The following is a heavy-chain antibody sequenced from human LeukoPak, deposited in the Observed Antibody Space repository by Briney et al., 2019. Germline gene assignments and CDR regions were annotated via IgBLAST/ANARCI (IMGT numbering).Heavy chain of an antibody. Sequence: PGGSLRLSCAASGFIFSDNAMSWVRQSPGKGLEWVSGISRSGETTLYADSVKGRFTISRDNSKNTLYLQMNSLRAEDTAVYYCAKRSIAFDYWGQGTLVTVSS. V-gene: IGHV3-23*01. CDR2: ISRSGETT. D-gene: IGHD2-21*01. J-gene: IGHJ4*02. CDR1: GFIFSDNA. CDR3: AKRSIAFDY.